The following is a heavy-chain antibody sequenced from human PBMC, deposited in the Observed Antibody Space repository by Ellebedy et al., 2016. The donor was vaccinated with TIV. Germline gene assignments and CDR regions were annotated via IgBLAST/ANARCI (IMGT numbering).Heavy chain of an antibody. CDR1: GGSINSGAFY. CDR2: LYYSGAT. V-gene: IGHV4-31*03. J-gene: IGHJ5*01. D-gene: IGHD3-22*01. Sequence: SETLSLXXTVSGGSINSGAFYWSWIRQHPGKGLEWIGYLYYSGATYYNPSLESRVNISLDTSKTQFSLTLRSVTTADTAVYYCARRNYDRSGYYFDSWGPGTLVTVSS. CDR3: ARRNYDRSGYYFDS.